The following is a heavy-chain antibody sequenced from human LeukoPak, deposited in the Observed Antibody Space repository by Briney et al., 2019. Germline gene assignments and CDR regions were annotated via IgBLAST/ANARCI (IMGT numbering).Heavy chain of an antibody. V-gene: IGHV1-2*02. J-gene: IGHJ4*02. D-gene: IGHD3-9*01. CDR2: INPNSGGT. CDR3: ARVYDILTGYFDY. Sequence: ASVKVSCKASGYTSTGYYMHWVRQAPGQGLEWMGWINPNSGGTNYAQKFQGRVTMTRDTSISTAYMELSRLRSDDTAVYYCARVYDILTGYFDYWGQGTLVTVSS. CDR1: GYTSTGYY.